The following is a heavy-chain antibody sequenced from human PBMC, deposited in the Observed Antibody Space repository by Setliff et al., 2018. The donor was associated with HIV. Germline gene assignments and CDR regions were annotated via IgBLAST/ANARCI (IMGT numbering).Heavy chain of an antibody. CDR1: GGSISHYY. D-gene: IGHD5-18*01. CDR2: ILYTGST. J-gene: IGHJ6*03. Sequence: SETLSLTCTVSGGSISHYYWSWLRQAPGLGLQWIGYILYTGSTDYNPSLKSRATISVDTSKKQFSLNLTSVTAADTAVYYCARGGYSNDNSYYYMDVWGKGATVTVSS. CDR3: ARGGYSNDNSYYYMDV. V-gene: IGHV4-59*01.